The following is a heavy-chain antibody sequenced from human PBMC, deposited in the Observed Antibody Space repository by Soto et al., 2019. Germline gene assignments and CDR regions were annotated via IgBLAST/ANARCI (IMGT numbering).Heavy chain of an antibody. Sequence: GGSLRLSCAASGFTFCSYGMHWVRQAPGKGLEWVSYITYSGSNKYYADSVKGRFTISRDNAKNSLYLQMNSLRAEDTAVYYCARDQPRYYDILTGYWRAFDIWGQGTMVTVSS. J-gene: IGHJ3*02. CDR2: ITYSGSNK. D-gene: IGHD3-9*01. CDR3: ARDQPRYYDILTGYWRAFDI. V-gene: IGHV3-30*03. CDR1: GFTFCSYG.